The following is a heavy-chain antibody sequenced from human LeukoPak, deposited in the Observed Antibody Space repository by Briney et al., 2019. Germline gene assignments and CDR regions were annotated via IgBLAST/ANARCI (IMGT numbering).Heavy chain of an antibody. CDR1: GYTFTSYG. D-gene: IGHD3-22*01. CDR3: ARGRPNYDSSGYYTLLDY. CDR2: ISAYNGNT. Sequence: ASVKASCKASGYTFTSYGISWVRQAPGQGLEWMGWISAYNGNTNYAQKLQGRVTMTTDTSTSTAYMELRSLRSDDTAVYYCARGRPNYDSSGYYTLLDYWGRGTLVTVSS. V-gene: IGHV1-18*01. J-gene: IGHJ4*02.